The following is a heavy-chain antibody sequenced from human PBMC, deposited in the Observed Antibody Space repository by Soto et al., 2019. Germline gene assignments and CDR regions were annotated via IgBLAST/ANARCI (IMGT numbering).Heavy chain of an antibody. CDR2: INAGNDNT. J-gene: IGHJ4*02. CDR1: GYTFITYA. Sequence: ASVKVSCKASGYTFITYAMHWVRQAPGQRLEWMAWINAGNDNTKYSQKFQGRVTITRDTSANTAYMELSSLRSEDTAVYYCARGRYDSSGYYRPVFDYWGQGTLVTVSS. CDR3: ARGRYDSSGYYRPVFDY. D-gene: IGHD3-22*01. V-gene: IGHV1-3*01.